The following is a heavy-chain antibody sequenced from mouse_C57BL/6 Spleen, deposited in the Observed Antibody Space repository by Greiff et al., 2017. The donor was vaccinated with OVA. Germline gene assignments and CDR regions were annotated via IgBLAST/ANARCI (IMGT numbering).Heavy chain of an antibody. CDR2: INPYNGGT. CDR3: ARLRYGNYPYYFDY. V-gene: IGHV1-19*01. Sequence: EVKLMESGPVLVKPGASVKMSCKASGYTFTDYYMNWVKQSHGQSLEWIGVINPYNGGTSYNQKFKGKATLTVDKSSSTAYMELNSLTSEDSAVYYCARLRYGNYPYYFDYWGQGTTLTVSS. D-gene: IGHD2-10*02. CDR1: GYTFTDYY. J-gene: IGHJ2*01.